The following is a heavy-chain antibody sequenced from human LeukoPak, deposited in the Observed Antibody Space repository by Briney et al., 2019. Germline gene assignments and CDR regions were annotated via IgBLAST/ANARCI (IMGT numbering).Heavy chain of an antibody. CDR1: GFIFSDFW. CDR2: IKQDGSEK. Sequence: GGSLRLSCVASGFIFSDFWMSWVRQAPGKGLEWVANIKQDGSEKYYVDSVKGRFTISRDNAKNSLYLQMYSLRAEDTAVYYCATGWGGDDYWGQGTLVTVSS. CDR3: ATGWGGDDY. D-gene: IGHD3-16*01. V-gene: IGHV3-7*03. J-gene: IGHJ4*02.